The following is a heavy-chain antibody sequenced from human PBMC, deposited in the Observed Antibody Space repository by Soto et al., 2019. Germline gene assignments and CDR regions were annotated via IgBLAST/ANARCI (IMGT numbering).Heavy chain of an antibody. CDR1: GGTFSSYT. V-gene: IGHV1-69*02. CDR3: ARFRGSYGMDV. Sequence: QVQLVHSGAEVKKPGSSVKVSCKASGGTFSSYTISWVRQAPGQGLEWMGRIIPILAIANYAQKFQGRVTITADKSTSTAYMELSSLRSEDTAVYYCARFRGSYGMDVWGQGTTVTVSS. J-gene: IGHJ6*02. D-gene: IGHD3-10*01. CDR2: IIPILAIA.